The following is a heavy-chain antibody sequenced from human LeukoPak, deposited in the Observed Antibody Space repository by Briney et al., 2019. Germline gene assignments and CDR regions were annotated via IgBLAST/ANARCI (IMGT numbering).Heavy chain of an antibody. CDR1: GGSFSGYY. J-gene: IGHJ6*03. Sequence: SETLSLTCAVYGGSFSGYYWSWIRQPPGKGLEWIGEINHSGSTNYNPSLKSRVTISLDTSKNQVSLKLYSVTASDTAIYHCARLRRAIGGHMDVWGRGTTVIISS. CDR2: INHSGST. CDR3: ARLRRAIGGHMDV. V-gene: IGHV4-34*01.